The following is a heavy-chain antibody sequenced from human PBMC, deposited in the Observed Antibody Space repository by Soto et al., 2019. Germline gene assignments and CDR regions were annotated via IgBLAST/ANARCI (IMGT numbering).Heavy chain of an antibody. CDR3: ASQVVTATHYYYYYGMDV. CDR1: GGSISSGGYY. V-gene: IGHV4-31*03. Sequence: PSETLSLTCTVSGGSISSGGYYWSWIRQHPGKGLEWIGYIYYSGSTYYNPSLKSRVTISVDTSKSQFSLKLSSVTAADTAVYYRASQVVTATHYYYYYGMDVWGQGTTVTVSS. CDR2: IYYSGST. J-gene: IGHJ6*02. D-gene: IGHD2-21*02.